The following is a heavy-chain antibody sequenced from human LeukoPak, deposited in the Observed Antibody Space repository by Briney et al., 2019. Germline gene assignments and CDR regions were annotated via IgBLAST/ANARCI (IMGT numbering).Heavy chain of an antibody. Sequence: SETLSLTCTVSGGSISSYYWSWIRQPAGKGLEWIGRIYSSGSTNYNPSLKSRVTISVDKSKNQFSLKLSSVTAADTAVYYCARGLTDYYDSSGYYAFGWGQYYYMDVWGKGTTVTVSS. CDR3: ARGLTDYYDSSGYYAFGWGQYYYMDV. CDR2: IYSSGST. V-gene: IGHV4-4*07. CDR1: GGSISSYY. J-gene: IGHJ6*03. D-gene: IGHD3-22*01.